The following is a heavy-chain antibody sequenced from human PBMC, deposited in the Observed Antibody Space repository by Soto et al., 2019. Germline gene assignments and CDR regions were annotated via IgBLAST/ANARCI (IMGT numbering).Heavy chain of an antibody. CDR2: IWYDGSNK. J-gene: IGHJ3*02. CDR1: GFTFSSYG. D-gene: IGHD2-15*01. V-gene: IGHV3-33*01. CDR3: ASDPVVMPYDAFDI. Sequence: QVQLVESGGGVVQPGRSLRLSCAASGFTFSSYGMHWVRQAPGKGLEWVAVIWYDGSNKYYADSVKGRFTISRDNSNNTLYLQMNSLRAEDTAVYYCASDPVVMPYDAFDIWGQGTMVTVSS.